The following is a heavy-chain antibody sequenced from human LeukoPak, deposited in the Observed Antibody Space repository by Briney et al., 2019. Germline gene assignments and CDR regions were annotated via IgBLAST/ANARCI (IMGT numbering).Heavy chain of an antibody. V-gene: IGHV3-30-3*01. J-gene: IGHJ4*02. CDR2: ISYDGSNK. CDR3: ARAGIAAAAPGY. D-gene: IGHD6-13*01. CDR1: GFTFSSYA. Sequence: PGGSLRLSCAASGFTFSSYAMHWVRQAPGKGLEWVAVISYDGSNKYYADSVKGRFTISRDNSKNTLYLQMNSLRAEDTAVYYCARAGIAAAAPGYWGQGTLVTVSS.